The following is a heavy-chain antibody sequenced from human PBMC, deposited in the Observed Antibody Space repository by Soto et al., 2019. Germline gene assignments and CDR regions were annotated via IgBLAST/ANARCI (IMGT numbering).Heavy chain of an antibody. D-gene: IGHD2-15*01. V-gene: IGHV3-21*01. CDR1: GFTFSSYS. J-gene: IGHJ6*02. CDR2: ISSSSSYI. Sequence: VGSLRLSCAASGFTFSSYSMNWVRQAPGKGLEWVSSISSSSSYIYYADSVKGRFTIPRDNAKNSLYLQMNSLRAEDTAVYYCARDRGAGVVVVAANEDYYYYGMDVWGQGTTVTVYS. CDR3: ARDRGAGVVVVAANEDYYYYGMDV.